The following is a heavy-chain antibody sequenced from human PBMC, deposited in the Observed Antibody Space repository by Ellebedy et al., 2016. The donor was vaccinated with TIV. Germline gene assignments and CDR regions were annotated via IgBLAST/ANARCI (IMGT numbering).Heavy chain of an antibody. V-gene: IGHV4-30-4*01. J-gene: IGHJ5*02. D-gene: IGHD2-2*01. CDR2: IYGSGST. CDR3: AVTSITFKWFDP. CDR1: GGSITSYDSY. Sequence: MPSETLSLTCTVSGGSITSYDSYWSWIRQPPGKGLELIGYIYGSGSTYYNPSLKSRITISEDTSQNQFSLKLNSVTAADTAVYYCAVTSITFKWFDPWGQGTLVSVSS.